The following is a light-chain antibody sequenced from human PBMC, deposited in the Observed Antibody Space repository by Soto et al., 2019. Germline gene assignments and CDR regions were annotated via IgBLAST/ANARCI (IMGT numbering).Light chain of an antibody. CDR3: AAWDDSLNGQV. CDR1: SANMGSNT. Sequence: QSVLTQPPSASGTPGQRVTISCSGNSANMGSNTVNWYQQLPGTAPKLLIYSNNQQPSGVPDRFSGSKSGTSASLAISGLQSEDEADYYCAAWDDSLNGQVFGTGTKVTVL. V-gene: IGLV1-44*01. J-gene: IGLJ1*01. CDR2: SNN.